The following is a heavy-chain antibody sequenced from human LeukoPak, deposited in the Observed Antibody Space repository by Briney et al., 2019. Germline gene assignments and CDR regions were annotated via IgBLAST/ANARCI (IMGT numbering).Heavy chain of an antibody. Sequence: GGFLRLSCAASGFTFSSYWMTWVRQAPGKGLEWVANIKQDGSEKYYVDSVKGRFTISRDNAKNSLYLQMNSLRAEDTAVYYCTINSGSHPWGQGTLVTVSS. CDR3: TINSGSHP. CDR1: GFTFSSYW. J-gene: IGHJ5*02. V-gene: IGHV3-7*01. D-gene: IGHD1-26*01. CDR2: IKQDGSEK.